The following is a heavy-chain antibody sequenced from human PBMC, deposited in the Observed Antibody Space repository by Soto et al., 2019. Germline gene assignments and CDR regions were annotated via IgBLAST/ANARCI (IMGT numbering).Heavy chain of an antibody. CDR2: INHSGST. CDR3: ARGQYSSGWYGAPYFDY. V-gene: IGHV4-34*01. Sequence: ETLSLTCAVYGGSFSGYYWSWIRQPPGKGLEWIGEINHSGSTNYNPSLKSRVTISVDTSKNQFSLKLSSVTAADTAVYYCARGQYSSGWYGAPYFDYWGQGTLVTVSS. CDR1: GGSFSGYY. J-gene: IGHJ4*02. D-gene: IGHD6-19*01.